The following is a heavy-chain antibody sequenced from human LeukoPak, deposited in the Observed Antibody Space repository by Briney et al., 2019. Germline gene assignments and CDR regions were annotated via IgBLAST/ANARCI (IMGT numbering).Heavy chain of an antibody. J-gene: IGHJ4*02. CDR1: GITLSNYG. D-gene: IGHD3-22*01. CDR3: AKRGFVIRVILVGFHKQAYYFYS. V-gene: IGHV3-23*01. CDR2: ISDTGGST. Sequence: GGSLRLSCAVSGITLSNYGMSWVRQAPGKGLEWAAGISDTGGSTNYADSVKGRFTIYRDNPKNTLYLQMKSLRAEDTAVYFCAKRGFVIRVILVGFHKQAYYFYSWGQGALVTVSS.